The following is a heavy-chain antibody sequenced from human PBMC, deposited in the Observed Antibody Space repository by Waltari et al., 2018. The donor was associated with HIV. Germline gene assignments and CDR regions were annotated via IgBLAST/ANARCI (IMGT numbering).Heavy chain of an antibody. J-gene: IGHJ6*02. CDR3: ARRDIVADSGYDWPQAGDYYYYGMDV. V-gene: IGHV4-59*08. CDR2: VYYSGST. D-gene: IGHD5-12*01. CDR1: GGSISSYY. Sequence: QVQLQESGPGLVKPSETLSLTCTVSGGSISSYYWRWIRQPPGKGLEWIGYVYYSGSTNYKPSLKMRVTISVDTSKNQLYLKLSSVTAADTAVYYCARRDIVADSGYDWPQAGDYYYYGMDVWGQGTTVTVSS.